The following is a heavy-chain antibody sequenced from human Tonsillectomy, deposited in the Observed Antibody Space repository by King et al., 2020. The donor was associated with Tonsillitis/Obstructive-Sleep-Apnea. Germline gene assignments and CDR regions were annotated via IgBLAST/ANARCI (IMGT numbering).Heavy chain of an antibody. V-gene: IGHV1-18*01. Sequence: QLVQSGAEVKKPGASVKVSCKASGYTFTSYGISWVRQAPGQGLEWMGWISAYNGNTNYAQKLQGRVTMTTDTSTSTAYMELRSLRSDDTAVYYCARDTPFVVPCPAAYYMDVWGKGTTVTVSS. CDR1: GYTFTSYG. CDR2: ISAYNGNT. D-gene: IGHD6-25*01. J-gene: IGHJ6*03. CDR3: ARDTPFVVPCPAAYYMDV.